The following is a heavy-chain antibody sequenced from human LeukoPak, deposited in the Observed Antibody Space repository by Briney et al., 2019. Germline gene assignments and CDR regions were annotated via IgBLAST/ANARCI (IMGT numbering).Heavy chain of an antibody. J-gene: IGHJ4*02. Sequence: PSETLSLTCTVSGGSISGYYWSWIRQPPGKGLEWIGYIYYSGSTNYNPSLKSRVTISVDTSKNQFSLKLSSVTAADTAVYYCARQLPSAFYDSSGYFFDYWGQGTLVTVSS. CDR1: GGSISGYY. CDR2: IYYSGST. V-gene: IGHV4-59*08. CDR3: ARQLPSAFYDSSGYFFDY. D-gene: IGHD3-22*01.